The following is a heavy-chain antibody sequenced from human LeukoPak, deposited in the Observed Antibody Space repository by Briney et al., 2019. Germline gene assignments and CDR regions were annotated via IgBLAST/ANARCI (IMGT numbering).Heavy chain of an antibody. V-gene: IGHV1-2*02. J-gene: IGHJ4*02. D-gene: IGHD2-2*01. Sequence: GAPVKVSCKASGYTFTDYYYIHWVRQAPGQGLEWMGWLNPKSGDTNYAQKFQGRVTVTRDTSISTAYMELSRLRSDDTAVYYCARPSSTDYVWGQGTQVTVSS. CDR2: LNPKSGDT. CDR3: ARPSSTDYV. CDR1: GYTFTDYY.